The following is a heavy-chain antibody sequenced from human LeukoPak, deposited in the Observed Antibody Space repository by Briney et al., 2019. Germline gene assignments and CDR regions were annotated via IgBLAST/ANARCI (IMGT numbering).Heavy chain of an antibody. CDR1: GGSINNYY. CDR3: ARPYYYDSRIDP. Sequence: PSETLSLTCTVSGGSINNYYWTWIRQPPGKGLEWIGYIYYSGSANYNPSLKSRVTISVDTSKNQLSLKLSSVTAADTAVYYCARPYYYDSRIDPWGQGILVTVSS. V-gene: IGHV4-59*08. CDR2: IYYSGSA. J-gene: IGHJ5*02. D-gene: IGHD3-22*01.